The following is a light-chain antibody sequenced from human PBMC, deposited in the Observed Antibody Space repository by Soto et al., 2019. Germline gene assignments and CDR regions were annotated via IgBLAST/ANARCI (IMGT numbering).Light chain of an antibody. Sequence: EIVLTQSPATLSLSPGERATLSCRASQSISSYLAWYQQKPGQAPRLLMYEASNRATGIPARFSGSGSGTDFTLPISSLEPEDFAVYYCQQRSNWPLTFGGGTKVEIK. CDR2: EAS. CDR1: QSISSY. CDR3: QQRSNWPLT. V-gene: IGKV3-11*01. J-gene: IGKJ4*01.